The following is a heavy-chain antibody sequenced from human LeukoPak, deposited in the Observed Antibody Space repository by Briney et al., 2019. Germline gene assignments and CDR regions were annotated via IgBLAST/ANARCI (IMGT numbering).Heavy chain of an antibody. V-gene: IGHV3-30*02. Sequence: PGGSLRLSCAASGFTFSTFDMSWVRQAPGKGLEWVAFIRFDGSNQYYADSVKGRFTISRDNSNNTLSLQMNTLRGDDTAVYFCAKGYGESHFDSWGQGTLVTVSS. CDR1: GFTFSTFD. CDR2: IRFDGSNQ. D-gene: IGHD5-18*01. CDR3: AKGYGESHFDS. J-gene: IGHJ4*02.